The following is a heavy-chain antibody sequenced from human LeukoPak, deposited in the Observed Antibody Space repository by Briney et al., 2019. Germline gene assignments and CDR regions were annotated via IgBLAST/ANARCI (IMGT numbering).Heavy chain of an antibody. J-gene: IGHJ6*03. CDR2: IRYDGRNK. V-gene: IGHV3-30*02. Sequence: SGGSPRLSCAASGFPFSSHGMHWGGQAPGKGLGGVAFIRYDGRNKYYADSVKGLFTISRDNSKNTLYLQMNSLRAEDTAVYYGAKPGTEDYYYYYYMDVWGKGTTVTVSS. CDR3: AKPGTEDYYYYYYMDV. CDR1: GFPFSSHG. D-gene: IGHD1-7*01.